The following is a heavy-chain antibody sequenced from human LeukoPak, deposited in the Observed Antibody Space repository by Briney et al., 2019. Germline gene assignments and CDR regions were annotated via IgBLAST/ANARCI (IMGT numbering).Heavy chain of an antibody. CDR1: GYTFTSYG. D-gene: IGHD6-19*01. CDR3: ARDLFGVRRGGGWYSGY. J-gene: IGHJ4*02. Sequence: ASVKVSCKASGYTFTSYGISWVRQAPGQGLEWMGWIGAYNGNTNYAQKLQGRVTMTTDTSTSTAYMELRSLRSDDTAVYYCARDLFGVRRGGGWYSGYWGQGTLVTVSS. V-gene: IGHV1-18*04. CDR2: IGAYNGNT.